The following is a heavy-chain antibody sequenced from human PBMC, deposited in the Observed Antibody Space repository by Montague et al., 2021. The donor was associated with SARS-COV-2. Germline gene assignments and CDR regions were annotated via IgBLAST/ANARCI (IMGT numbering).Heavy chain of an antibody. V-gene: IGHV4-59*01. J-gene: IGHJ6*03. CDR3: ARDSRTDFDWLFPDSGSYYYYMDV. CDR2: IYYSGST. D-gene: IGHD3-9*01. Sequence: ETLSLTYTVSGGSISSYYWSWIRQPPGKGLEWIGYIYYSGSTNYNPSLKSRDTISVDTSKNQFSLKLSSVTAADTAVYYCARDSRTDFDWLFPDSGSYYYYMDVWGKGTTVTVSS. CDR1: GGSISSYY.